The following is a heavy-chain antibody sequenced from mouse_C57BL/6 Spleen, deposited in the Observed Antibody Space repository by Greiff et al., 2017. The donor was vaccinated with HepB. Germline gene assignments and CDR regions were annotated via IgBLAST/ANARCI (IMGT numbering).Heavy chain of an antibody. V-gene: IGHV1-50*01. J-gene: IGHJ3*01. Sequence: QVQLQQPGAELLKPGASVKLSCKASGYTFTSYWMQWVKQRPGQGLEWIGEIDPSDSYTNYNQKFKGKATLTVDTSSSTAYMQLISLTSEDSAVYYCARSGLRGSWFAYWGQGTLVTVSA. D-gene: IGHD2-4*01. CDR3: ARSGLRGSWFAY. CDR1: GYTFTSYW. CDR2: IDPSDSYT.